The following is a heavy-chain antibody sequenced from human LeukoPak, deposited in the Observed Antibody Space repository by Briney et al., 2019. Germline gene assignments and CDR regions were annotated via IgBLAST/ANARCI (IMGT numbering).Heavy chain of an antibody. CDR1: GLSFSNYW. CDR2: INSDGSST. V-gene: IGHV3-74*01. J-gene: IGHJ4*02. Sequence: GGSLRLSCAASGLSFSNYWMHWVRQAPGKGLVWVSRINSDGSSTSYADSVKGRFTISRDNAKNSLYLQMNSPRAEDTAIYYCARGLPATLLDYWGQGTLVIVSS. CDR3: ARGLPATLLDY. D-gene: IGHD2-2*01.